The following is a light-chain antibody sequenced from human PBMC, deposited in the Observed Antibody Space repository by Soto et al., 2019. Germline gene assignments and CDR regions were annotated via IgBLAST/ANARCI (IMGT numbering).Light chain of an antibody. Sequence: DFQMTQSPSTLSSSVGDSVTITSRSSQSIHTWVSCYQQKPGRTPKRLIYKASVLESGVPSRFSGSGSGTEFTLNISRLQPNHFATCYCQPCNSHPYPFRRGTKLQI. V-gene: IGKV1-5*03. J-gene: IGKJ2*01. CDR3: QPCNSHPYP. CDR1: QSIHTW. CDR2: KAS.